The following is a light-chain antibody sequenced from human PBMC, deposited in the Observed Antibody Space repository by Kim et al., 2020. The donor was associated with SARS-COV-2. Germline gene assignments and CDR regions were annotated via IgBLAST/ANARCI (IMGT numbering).Light chain of an antibody. CDR2: EDT. Sequence: SYELTQPPSVSVSPGQTATITCSGDALPKQYAYWFQQKPGQAPVLVIYEDTQRPSGIPERFSGSTSGTTVTSTISRVRAEDEADYYCQSADSSDTFWVFGGGTKLTVL. CDR1: ALPKQY. CDR3: QSADSSDTFWV. V-gene: IGLV3-25*03. J-gene: IGLJ3*02.